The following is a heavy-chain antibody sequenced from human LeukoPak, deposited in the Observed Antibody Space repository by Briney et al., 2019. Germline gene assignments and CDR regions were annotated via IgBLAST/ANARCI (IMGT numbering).Heavy chain of an antibody. Sequence: ASVKVSCKASGYTFTGYYMHWVRQAPGQGLEWMGWINPNSGGTNYAQKFQGRVTMTRDTSISTAYMELSRLRSDDTAVYYCARVSVWGSYRFDYWGQGTLLTVSS. J-gene: IGHJ4*02. CDR1: GYTFTGYY. V-gene: IGHV1-2*02. CDR2: INPNSGGT. D-gene: IGHD3-16*02. CDR3: ARVSVWGSYRFDY.